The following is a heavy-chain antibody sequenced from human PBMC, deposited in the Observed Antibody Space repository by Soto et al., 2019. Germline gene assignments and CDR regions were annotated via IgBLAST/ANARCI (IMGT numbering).Heavy chain of an antibody. V-gene: IGHV4-39*01. Sequence: SETLSLTCTVCSGSINGSSYYLGWIRQPPGKGLEWIGNIFYSGTTYYNPSLKSRVTISVDTSKNQFSLKLRSVTAADTAVYYCESSESYDQSDYWGQGTLVTVSS. CDR3: ESSESYDQSDY. CDR2: IFYSGTT. J-gene: IGHJ4*02. D-gene: IGHD3-10*01. CDR1: SGSINGSSYY.